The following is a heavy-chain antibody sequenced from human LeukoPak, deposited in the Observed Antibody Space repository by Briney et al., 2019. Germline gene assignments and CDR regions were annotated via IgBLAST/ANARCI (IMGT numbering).Heavy chain of an antibody. J-gene: IGHJ5*02. CDR2: MNPNSGST. CDR3: ARGTYYDFWSGYSHNWFDP. CDR1: GYTLTSYD. V-gene: IGHV1-8*01. D-gene: IGHD3-3*01. Sequence: GASVKVSCKASGYTLTSYDINWVRQATGQGLEWMGWMNPNSGSTGYAQKFQGRVTMTRNTSISTTYMELSSLRSEGTAVYYCARGTYYDFWSGYSHNWFDPWGQGTLVTVSS.